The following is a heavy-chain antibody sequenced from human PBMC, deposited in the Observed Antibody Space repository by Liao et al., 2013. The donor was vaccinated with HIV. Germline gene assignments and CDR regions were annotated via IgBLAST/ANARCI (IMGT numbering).Heavy chain of an antibody. Sequence: QVQLQESGPGLVKPSETLSLTCTVSGGSINSYYWSWIRQPPGKGLEWIGYISYRGSTNYNPSLKSRVTISVDTPKNQFSLKLSSVTAADTAVYYCARDPLGAGGLWYFDLWGRGTLVTVSS. D-gene: IGHD3-16*01. J-gene: IGHJ2*01. CDR1: GGSINSYY. CDR3: ARDPLGAGGLWYFDL. V-gene: IGHV4-59*01. CDR2: ISYRGST.